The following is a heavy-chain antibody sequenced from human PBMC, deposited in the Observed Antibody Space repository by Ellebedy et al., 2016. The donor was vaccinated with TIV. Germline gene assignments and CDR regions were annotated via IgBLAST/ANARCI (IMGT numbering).Heavy chain of an antibody. D-gene: IGHD1-7*01. J-gene: IGHJ4*02. Sequence: PGGSLRLSCVPSGFTFSSYSMNWVRQAPGKGLEWVSSISSTGTFIYYAYSVKGRLTISRDNAKNSLYLQMNSVGTEDTAVYYCERGAHRTGTTSIDYWGQGTLVTVSS. V-gene: IGHV3-21*06. CDR2: ISSTGTFI. CDR1: GFTFSSYS. CDR3: ERGAHRTGTTSIDY.